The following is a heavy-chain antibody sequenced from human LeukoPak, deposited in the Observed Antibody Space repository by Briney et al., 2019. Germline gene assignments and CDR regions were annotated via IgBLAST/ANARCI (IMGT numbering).Heavy chain of an antibody. J-gene: IGHJ4*02. Sequence: GGSLRLSCAASGFTFSDHYMHWVRQAPGKGLEWVGRIRNKANSYTTEYAASVKGRFTISRDDSKNSLYLQMNSLETEDTAVYYCASAGASVYWGQGTLVTVSS. D-gene: IGHD5/OR15-5a*01. V-gene: IGHV3-72*01. CDR2: IRNKANSYTT. CDR1: GFTFSDHY. CDR3: ASAGASVY.